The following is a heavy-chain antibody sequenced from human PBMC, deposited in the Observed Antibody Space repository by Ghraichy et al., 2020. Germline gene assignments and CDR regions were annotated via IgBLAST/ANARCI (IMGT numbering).Heavy chain of an antibody. CDR3: ARMNPLFDFWSGYYFDS. V-gene: IGHV4-59*01. Sequence: SETLSLTCTVSGGSISTFYWSWIRQPPGKGLEWIGYRYHSVSTNYNPSLKTQVTISLDTSKNQFSLKLSSVTAADTAVYYCARMNPLFDFWSGYYFDSWGQGTLVSVSS. J-gene: IGHJ4*02. CDR2: RYHSVST. CDR1: GGSISTFY. D-gene: IGHD3-3*01.